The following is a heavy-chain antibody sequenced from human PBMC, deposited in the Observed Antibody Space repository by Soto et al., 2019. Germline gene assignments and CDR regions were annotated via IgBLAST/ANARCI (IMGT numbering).Heavy chain of an antibody. V-gene: IGHV5-10-1*01. CDR2: IDPSDSKT. Sequence: EVQLVQSGAEVKKPGESLRISCKGSGYSFSHFWITWVRQMPGKGLEWMGRIDPSDSKTNYSPSFQGHVNISADKSISTAYLQWSSLKASDTAMYYCASQNIAAAGDDYWGQGTLVTVSS. CDR1: GYSFSHFW. J-gene: IGHJ4*02. D-gene: IGHD6-13*01. CDR3: ASQNIAAAGDDY.